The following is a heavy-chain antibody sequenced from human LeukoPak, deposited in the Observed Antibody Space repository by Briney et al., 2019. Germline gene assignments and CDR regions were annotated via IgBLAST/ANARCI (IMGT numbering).Heavy chain of an antibody. J-gene: IGHJ4*02. V-gene: IGHV5-51*01. CDR1: GYNFTSYX. CDR3: ARQHDYSSTY. Sequence: KXXGYNFTSYXIGWVRQLPGKGLEWMGIIYPGDSDTRYSPSFQGQVNISADKSISTSSLQWSSLKASDTAMYYCARQHDYSSTYWGQGTLVTVSS. D-gene: IGHD4-11*01. CDR2: IYPGDSDT.